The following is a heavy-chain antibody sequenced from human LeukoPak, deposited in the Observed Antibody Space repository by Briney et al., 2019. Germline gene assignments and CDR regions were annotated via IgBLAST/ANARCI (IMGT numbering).Heavy chain of an antibody. D-gene: IGHD2-15*01. CDR3: VRGHCSGGSCYSNYYYYYGMDV. Sequence: GVPLRLSCVVSGFTFKIYSMNWVRQASGKGLEWVSSIRSGSSDIYYADSVKGRFTVSRDNAKNSLYLQMNSLRAEDTAVYYCVRGHCSGGSCYSNYYYYYGMDVWGQGTTVTVSS. CDR2: IRSGSSDI. CDR1: GFTFKIYS. J-gene: IGHJ6*02. V-gene: IGHV3-21*01.